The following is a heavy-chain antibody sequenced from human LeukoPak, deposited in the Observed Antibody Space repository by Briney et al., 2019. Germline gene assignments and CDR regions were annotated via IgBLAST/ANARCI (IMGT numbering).Heavy chain of an antibody. D-gene: IGHD5-24*01. V-gene: IGHV1-2*02. CDR2: INPNSGGT. CDR3: ARGVDGYNLIFDY. Sequence: ASVKVSCKASGYTFTSYGISWVRQAPGQGLEWMGWINPNSGGTNYAQKFQGRVTMTRDTSISTAYMELSRLRSDDTAVYYCARGVDGYNLIFDYWGQGTLVTVSS. CDR1: GYTFTSYG. J-gene: IGHJ4*02.